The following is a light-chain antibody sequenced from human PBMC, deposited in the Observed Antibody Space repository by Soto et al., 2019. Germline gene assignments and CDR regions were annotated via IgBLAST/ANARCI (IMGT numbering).Light chain of an antibody. V-gene: IGKV3-15*01. CDR3: QQYKNWPT. J-gene: IGKJ1*01. Sequence: EIVMTQSPATLSISPGERATLSCRASQSVYSNLAWYQQKPGQAPRLLIYGASTRTTGLPPRFSGSGSGTEFTLTISSLQSEDSALYYCQQYKNWPTFGQGTMVDI. CDR1: QSVYSN. CDR2: GAS.